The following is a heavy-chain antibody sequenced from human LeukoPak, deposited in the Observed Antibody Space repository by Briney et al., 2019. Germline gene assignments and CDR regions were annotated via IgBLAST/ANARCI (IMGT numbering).Heavy chain of an antibody. CDR3: AKDRGYCSGGSCYRVY. J-gene: IGHJ4*02. CDR2: IGSDNKP. CDR1: GFTFSAYA. V-gene: IGHV3-23*01. Sequence: GGSLRLSCEASGFTFSAYAMTWVRQAPGQGLEWVSSIGSDNKPHYSESVKGRFTISRDNSKNTLYLQMNSLRAEDTAVYYCAKDRGYCSGGSCYRVYWGQGTLVTVSS. D-gene: IGHD2-15*01.